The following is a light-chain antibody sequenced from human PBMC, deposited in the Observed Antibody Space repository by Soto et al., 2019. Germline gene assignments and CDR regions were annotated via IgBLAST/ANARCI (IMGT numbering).Light chain of an antibody. Sequence: QSALTQPRSVSGSPGQSVTISCTGTSSDVGGYNYVSWYQQHPGKAPKLMIYNVSKWPSGVPDRFSGSKSGNTASLTISGLQAEDEADYHCCSYAGTYTYVGFGVGTKVTVL. CDR1: SSDVGGYNY. V-gene: IGLV2-11*01. CDR3: CSYAGTYTYVG. CDR2: NVS. J-gene: IGLJ2*01.